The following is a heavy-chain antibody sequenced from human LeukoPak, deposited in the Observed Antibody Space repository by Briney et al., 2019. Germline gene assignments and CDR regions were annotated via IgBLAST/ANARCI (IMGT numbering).Heavy chain of an antibody. J-gene: IGHJ4*02. Sequence: PGGSLRLSCAASGFTFSSHAMSWVRQAPGKGLEWVSAISGSGGSTNYADSVKGRFTISRDNSKNTLYLQMNSLRAEDTAVYYCAKSPRCLFGTSCYVGFDYWGQGTLVTVSS. V-gene: IGHV3-23*01. D-gene: IGHD2-2*01. CDR3: AKSPRCLFGTSCYVGFDY. CDR2: ISGSGGST. CDR1: GFTFSSHA.